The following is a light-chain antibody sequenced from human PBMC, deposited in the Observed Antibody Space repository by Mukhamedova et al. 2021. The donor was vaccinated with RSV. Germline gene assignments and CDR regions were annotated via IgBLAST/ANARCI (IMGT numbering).Light chain of an antibody. V-gene: IGKV3/OR2-268*02. J-gene: IGKJ4*01. CDR3: QQSIFWPLT. CDR1: QSVRSGY. CDR2: GAP. Sequence: GESATLSCRASQSVRSGYLAWYQQKPAQAPRLPIYGAPTRPTGTPARFSGRGSGTDLTLTISGLEAEDFAVYYGQQSIFWPLTFGG.